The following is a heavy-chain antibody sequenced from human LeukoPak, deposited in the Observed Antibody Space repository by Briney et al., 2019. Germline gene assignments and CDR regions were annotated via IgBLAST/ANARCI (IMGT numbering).Heavy chain of an antibody. Sequence: ASAKVSCKASGGTFSSYAISWVRQAPGQGLEWMGGIIPIFGTANYAQKFQGRVTITADESTSTAYMELSSLRSEDTAVYYCARYSSGWNDAFDIWGQGTMVTVSS. CDR1: GGTFSSYA. CDR2: IIPIFGTA. J-gene: IGHJ3*02. V-gene: IGHV1-69*01. CDR3: ARYSSGWNDAFDI. D-gene: IGHD6-19*01.